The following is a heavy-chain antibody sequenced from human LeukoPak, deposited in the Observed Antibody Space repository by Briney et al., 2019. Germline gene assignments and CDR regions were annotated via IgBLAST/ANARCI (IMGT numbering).Heavy chain of an antibody. J-gene: IGHJ4*02. V-gene: IGHV4-59*01. CDR3: ARHSLVVPAAHDY. Sequence: PSETLSLTCTDSGGSISSYYWSWIRQPPGKGLEWIGYIYYSGSTNYNPSLKSRVTISVDTSKNQFSLKLSSVTAADTAVYYCARHSLVVPAAHDYWGQGTLVTVSS. D-gene: IGHD2-2*01. CDR1: GGSISSYY. CDR2: IYYSGST.